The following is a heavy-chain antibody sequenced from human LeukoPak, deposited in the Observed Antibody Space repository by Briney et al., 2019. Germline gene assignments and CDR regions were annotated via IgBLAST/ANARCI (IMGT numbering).Heavy chain of an antibody. V-gene: IGHV3-21*01. Sequence: PGGSLRLSCAASGFTFNTYSLNWVRQAPGKGLEWVSSISGSSSYTYYSDLVKGRFTISRDDARNSLYLQMNSLRAEDTAVYYCATDTNYNDSSGYYAGSDFDYWGQGTLVTVSS. J-gene: IGHJ4*02. CDR3: ATDTNYNDSSGYYAGSDFDY. CDR1: GFTFNTYS. D-gene: IGHD3-22*01. CDR2: ISGSSSYT.